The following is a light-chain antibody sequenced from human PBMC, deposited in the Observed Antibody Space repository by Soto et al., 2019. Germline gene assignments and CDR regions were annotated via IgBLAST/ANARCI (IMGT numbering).Light chain of an antibody. CDR2: EVS. CDR3: SSYTISSTLVV. CDR1: SSDVGGYNY. J-gene: IGLJ2*01. V-gene: IGLV2-14*01. Sequence: QSAMTQPASVSGSPGQSITISCPGTSSDVGGYNYVSWYQQHPGKAPKHMIYEVSNRHSGVSNRFSGSKSGNTASLTISGLQAEDEADYYCSSYTISSTLVVFGGGTKLSVL.